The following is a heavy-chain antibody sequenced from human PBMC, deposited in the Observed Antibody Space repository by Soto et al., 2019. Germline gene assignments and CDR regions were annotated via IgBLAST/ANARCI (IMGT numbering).Heavy chain of an antibody. CDR3: ARALDFWSAYFDY. J-gene: IGHJ4*02. CDR2: ISSSSSTI. V-gene: IGHV3-48*01. Sequence: GGSLRLSCAASGFTFSTYSMNWVRQAPGKGLEWVSYISSSSSTIFYTDSVKGRFTVSRDNAKNTLYLQMNSLRTEDTAVYYCARALDFWSAYFDYWGQGSLVTVSS. CDR1: GFTFSTYS. D-gene: IGHD3-3*01.